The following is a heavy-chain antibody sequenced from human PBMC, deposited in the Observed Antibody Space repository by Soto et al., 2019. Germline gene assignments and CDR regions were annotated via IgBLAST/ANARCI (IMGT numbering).Heavy chain of an antibody. V-gene: IGHV4-30-4*01. J-gene: IGHJ4*02. Sequence: QVQLQESGPGLVKPSQTLSLTCSVSGDSVSSGDSYWSWIRQPPGKALEWIGYTSFSGYTSYSPSLKSRVTISVDMSMSQFSLRLTSVTAADTAVYYCVRGGNPYHYATSGPGTFDKWGQGTLVSVSS. D-gene: IGHD1-26*01. CDR1: GDSVSSGDSY. CDR3: VRGGNPYHYATSGPGTFDK. CDR2: TSFSGYT.